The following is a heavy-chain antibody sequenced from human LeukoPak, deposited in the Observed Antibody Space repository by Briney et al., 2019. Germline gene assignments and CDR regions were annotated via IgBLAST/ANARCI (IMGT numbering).Heavy chain of an antibody. CDR3: ARDGRDGYNTLDY. J-gene: IGHJ4*02. CDR2: IKQDGSEK. CDR1: GFTFSSYW. D-gene: IGHD5-24*01. Sequence: PGGSPRLSCAASGFTFSSYWMSWVRQAPGKGLEWVANIKQDGSEKYYVDSVKGRFTISRDNAKNSLYLQMNSLRAEDTAVYYCARDGRDGYNTLDYWGQGTLVTVSS. V-gene: IGHV3-7*01.